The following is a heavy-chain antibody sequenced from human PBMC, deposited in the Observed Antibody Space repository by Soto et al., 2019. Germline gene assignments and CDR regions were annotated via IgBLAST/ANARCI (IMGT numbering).Heavy chain of an antibody. V-gene: IGHV3-48*03. J-gene: IGHJ3*02. Sequence: GGSLRLSCAASGFTFSSYEMNWVRQAPGKGLEWVSYISSSGSTIYYADSVKGRFTISRDNAKNSLYLQMNSLRAEDTAVYYCAREPETYYYDSSGYYDAFDIWGQGTMVT. D-gene: IGHD3-22*01. CDR1: GFTFSSYE. CDR3: AREPETYYYDSSGYYDAFDI. CDR2: ISSSGSTI.